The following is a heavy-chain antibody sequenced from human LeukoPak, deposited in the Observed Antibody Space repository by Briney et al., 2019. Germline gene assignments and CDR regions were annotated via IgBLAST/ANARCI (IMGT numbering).Heavy chain of an antibody. D-gene: IGHD2-8*01. CDR3: ARGMLGGSY. CDR2: IKQDGSEK. CDR1: GFTFSTSW. V-gene: IGHV3-7*04. Sequence: PGGSLRLSCAASGFTFSTSWMTWVRQAPGKGLEWVANIKQDGSEKNYVDSVKGRFTISRDNAKNSLYLRMDSLKVEDTAVYYCARGMLGGSYWGQGTLVTVSS. J-gene: IGHJ4*02.